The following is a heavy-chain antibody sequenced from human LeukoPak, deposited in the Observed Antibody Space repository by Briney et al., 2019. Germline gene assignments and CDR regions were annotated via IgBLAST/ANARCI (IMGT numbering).Heavy chain of an antibody. CDR3: ARHVTFGGVILRALRYYMDV. CDR2: INHRGST. CDR1: GGSFSGYY. D-gene: IGHD3-16*01. Sequence: SETLSLTCAVYGGSFSGYYWSWIRQPPGRGLEWIGEINHRGSTNYNPSLKSRVTISVDTSKKQFSLKLSSVTAADTAVSYSARHVTFGGVILRALRYYMDVWGKGTTVTISS. J-gene: IGHJ6*03. V-gene: IGHV4-34*01.